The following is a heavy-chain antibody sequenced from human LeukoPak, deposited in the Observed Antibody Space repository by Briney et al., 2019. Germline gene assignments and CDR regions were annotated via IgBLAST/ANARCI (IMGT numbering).Heavy chain of an antibody. CDR2: ISSSSSTI. CDR1: GFTFSSYS. CDR3: ARGTQDIVVVPAAQTDAFDI. V-gene: IGHV3-48*02. D-gene: IGHD2-2*01. Sequence: GGSLRLSCAASGFTFSSYSMNWVRQAPGKGLEWVSYISSSSSTIYYADSVKGRFTISRDNAKNSLYLQMNSLRDVDTAVYYCARGTQDIVVVPAAQTDAFDIWGQGTMVTVSS. J-gene: IGHJ3*02.